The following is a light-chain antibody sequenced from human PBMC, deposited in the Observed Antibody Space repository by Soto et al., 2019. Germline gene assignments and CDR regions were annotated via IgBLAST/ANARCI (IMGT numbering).Light chain of an antibody. J-gene: IGKJ2*01. CDR3: MQALQTPYT. V-gene: IGKV2-28*01. CDR1: QSLLHSNGNNY. CDR2: LGS. Sequence: IVMTQSPLSLPVTPGEPASISCRSSQSLLHSNGNNYFDWYLQKPGQSPQLLIYLGSNLASGVPDRFSGSASGTDFTLKISRVEAEDVGVYYCMQALQTPYTFGQGTKLEIK.